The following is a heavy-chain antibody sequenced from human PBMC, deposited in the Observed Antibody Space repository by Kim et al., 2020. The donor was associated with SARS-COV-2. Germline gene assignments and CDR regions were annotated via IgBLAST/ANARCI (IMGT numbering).Heavy chain of an antibody. CDR3: ARRSSGWYDYFDY. D-gene: IGHD6-19*01. J-gene: IGHJ4*02. CDR2: IYYSGST. CDR1: GGSISSSSYY. Sequence: SETLSLTCTVSGGSISSSSYYWGWIRQPPGKGLEWIGSIYYSGSTYYNPSLKSRVTISVDTSKNQFSLKLSSVTAADTAVYYCARRSSGWYDYFDYWGQGTLVTVSS. V-gene: IGHV4-39*01.